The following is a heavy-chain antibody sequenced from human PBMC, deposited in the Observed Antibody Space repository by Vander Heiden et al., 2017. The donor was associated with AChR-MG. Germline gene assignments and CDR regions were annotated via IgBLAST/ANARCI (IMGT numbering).Heavy chain of an antibody. CDR2: ISGSGGST. CDR1: DFASSSHG. Sequence: VQLLESAGHLWQAGGSLTPPSPDSDFASSSHGMGWFRQAPGKGLEWVSVISGSGGSTYYAASVKGRFTISRDNTKNTLYLQMNSLRAEDTAVYCSAKDSDSGRKPELYYFDYWGQGTLVTVSS. V-gene: IGHV3-23*01. D-gene: IGHD1-26*01. J-gene: IGHJ4*02. CDR3: AKDSDSGRKPELYYFDY.